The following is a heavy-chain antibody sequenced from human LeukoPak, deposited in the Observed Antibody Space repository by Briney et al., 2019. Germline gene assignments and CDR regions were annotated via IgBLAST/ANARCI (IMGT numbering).Heavy chain of an antibody. V-gene: IGHV1-24*01. CDR2: FDPEDGET. CDR1: GYTLTELS. D-gene: IGHD1-26*01. CDR3: ATRGSNYVAFDI. Sequence: ASVKVSCKVSGYTLTELSMHWVRQAPGKGLEWVGGFDPEDGETIYAQKFQGRVTMTEDTSTDTAYMELSSLRSEDTAVYYCATRGSNYVAFDIWGQGTMVTVSS. J-gene: IGHJ3*02.